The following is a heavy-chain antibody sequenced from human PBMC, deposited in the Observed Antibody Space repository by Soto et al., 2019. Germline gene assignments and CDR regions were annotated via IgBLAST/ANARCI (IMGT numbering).Heavy chain of an antibody. Sequence: SAKVSCKASGGTFSSYTISWVRQAPGQGLEWMGRIIPILGIANYAQKFQGRVTITADKSTSTAYMELSSLRSEDTAVYYCARMVRGPRSYFDYWGQGTLVTVSS. V-gene: IGHV1-69*02. CDR1: GGTFSSYT. CDR2: IIPILGIA. J-gene: IGHJ4*02. CDR3: ARMVRGPRSYFDY. D-gene: IGHD3-10*01.